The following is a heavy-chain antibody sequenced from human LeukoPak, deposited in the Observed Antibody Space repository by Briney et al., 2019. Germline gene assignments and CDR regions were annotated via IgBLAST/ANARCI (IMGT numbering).Heavy chain of an antibody. CDR2: INHSGST. J-gene: IGHJ4*02. D-gene: IGHD5-18*01. CDR1: GGSFSGYY. Sequence: PSETLSLTCAVYGGSFSGYYWSWIRQPPGKGLEWIGEINHSGSTNYNPSLKSRVTISVDTSKNQFPLKLSSVTAADTAVYYCARGGYSYGYRYFDYWGQGTLVTVSS. CDR3: ARGGYSYGYRYFDY. V-gene: IGHV4-34*01.